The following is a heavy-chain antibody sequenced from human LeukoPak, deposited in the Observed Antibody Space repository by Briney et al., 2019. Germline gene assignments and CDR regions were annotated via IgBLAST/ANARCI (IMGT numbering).Heavy chain of an antibody. Sequence: QTGGSLRLSCAASGFTLNSYEMNWVRQAPGKGLEWVAYISVSGGTTHYADSVKGRFTISRDIAKNSVFLQMNSLRDEDTAVYYCARAACDGTCHYGWYFDLWGRGTLVTVSS. J-gene: IGHJ2*01. V-gene: IGHV3-48*03. D-gene: IGHD2-15*01. CDR1: GFTLNSYE. CDR2: ISVSGGTT. CDR3: ARAACDGTCHYGWYFDL.